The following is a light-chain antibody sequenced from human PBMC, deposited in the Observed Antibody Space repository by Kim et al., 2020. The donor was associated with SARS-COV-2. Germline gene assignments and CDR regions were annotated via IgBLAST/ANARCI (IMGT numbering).Light chain of an antibody. J-gene: IGKJ1*01. CDR3: QQSYSTHRT. Sequence: ASVGDRVTITWRASQNISSYLNWYQQKPGKAPKLLIYAASSLQSGVPSRFSGSGSGTDFTLTISSLQPEDFATYYCQQSYSTHRTFGQGTKVDIK. V-gene: IGKV1-39*01. CDR2: AAS. CDR1: QNISSY.